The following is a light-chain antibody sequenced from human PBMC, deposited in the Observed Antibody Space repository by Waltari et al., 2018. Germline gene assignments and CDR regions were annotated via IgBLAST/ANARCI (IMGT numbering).Light chain of an antibody. V-gene: IGLV2-23*01. CDR2: EGS. CDR3: CSYAGSSSWV. Sequence: QSALTPPASVSGSPGQSITISCTGTRSDVWISHLVSWYQQHPGKAPKPMIYEGSKRPSGVSNRFSGSKSGNTASLTISGLQAEDEADYYCCSYAGSSSWVFGGGTKLTVL. CDR1: RSDVWISHL. J-gene: IGLJ3*02.